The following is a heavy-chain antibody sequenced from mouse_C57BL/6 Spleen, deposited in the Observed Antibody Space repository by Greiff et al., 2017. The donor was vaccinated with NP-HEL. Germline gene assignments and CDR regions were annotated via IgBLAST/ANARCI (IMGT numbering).Heavy chain of an antibody. J-gene: IGHJ2*01. D-gene: IGHD1-2*01. Sequence: VQLQQSGAELVMPGASVKLSCKASGYTFTSYWMHWVKQRPGQGLEWIGEIDPSDSYTNYNQKFKGKSTLTVDKSSSTAYMQLSSLTSEDSAVYYFARSDTTASYYFDYWGQGTTLTVSS. CDR3: ARSDTTASYYFDY. V-gene: IGHV1-69*01. CDR1: GYTFTSYW. CDR2: IDPSDSYT.